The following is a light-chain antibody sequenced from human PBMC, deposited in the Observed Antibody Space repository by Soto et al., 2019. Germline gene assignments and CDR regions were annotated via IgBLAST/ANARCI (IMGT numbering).Light chain of an antibody. V-gene: IGKV1-5*03. CDR1: QSISNW. CDR2: QAS. J-gene: IGKJ2*01. Sequence: DIQMTQSPSTLSASVGDRVSITCRASQSISNWLAWYQQKPGKVPKLLIYQASTLESGVPSRFSGSGSGTEFTLTISSLQPDDFATYYCQQYNSYSTFGQGTKLDIK. CDR3: QQYNSYST.